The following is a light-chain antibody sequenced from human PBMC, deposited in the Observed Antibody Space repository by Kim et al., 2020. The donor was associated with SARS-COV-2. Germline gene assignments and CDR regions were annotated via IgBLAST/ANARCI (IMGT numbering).Light chain of an antibody. CDR2: GST. V-gene: IGLV1-40*01. Sequence: VTISSTGSSFNFGAVYVVHWYQHLPGTAPKLLIYGSTNRPSGVPDRFSGSKSGTSASLAITGLQAEDEADYFCQSHDSSLSGLYVFGTGTKVTVL. CDR1: SFNFGAVYV. J-gene: IGLJ1*01. CDR3: QSHDSSLSGLYV.